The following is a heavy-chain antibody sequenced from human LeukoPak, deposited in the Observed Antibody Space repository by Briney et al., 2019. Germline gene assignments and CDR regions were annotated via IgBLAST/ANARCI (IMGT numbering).Heavy chain of an antibody. CDR2: MNPNSGNT. CDR3: ARGGNYYGSGSGYAFDI. V-gene: IGHV1-8*01. CDR1: GYTFTSYD. J-gene: IGHJ3*02. Sequence: ASVKVSCKASGYTFTSYDINWVRQATGQGLEWMGWMNPNSGNTGYAQKFQGRVTMTRNTSISTAYMELSSLRSEDTAVYYCARGGNYYGSGSGYAFDIWGQGTMVTVSS. D-gene: IGHD3-10*01.